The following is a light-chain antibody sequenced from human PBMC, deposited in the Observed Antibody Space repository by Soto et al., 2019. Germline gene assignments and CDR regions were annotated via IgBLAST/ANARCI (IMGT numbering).Light chain of an antibody. CDR2: DVS. CDR3: SSYTSRSSSTYV. V-gene: IGLV2-14*01. CDR1: SSDVGGYNY. Sequence: QSALTQPASVSGSPGQSITSSCTGASSDVGGYNYVSWYQQHPGKAPKLMIYDVSNRPSGVSNRFSGSKSGNTASLTIPGLQAEDEADYYCSSYTSRSSSTYVFGTGTKVTVL. J-gene: IGLJ1*01.